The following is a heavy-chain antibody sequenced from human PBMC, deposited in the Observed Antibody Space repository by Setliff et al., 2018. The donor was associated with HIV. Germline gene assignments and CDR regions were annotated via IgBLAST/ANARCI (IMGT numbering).Heavy chain of an antibody. V-gene: IGHV3-7*03. D-gene: IGHD2-15*01. CDR2: IKQDGSEK. CDR3: AKCGGTCWHNFFGP. Sequence: GGSLRLSCAASGFTFSNYWMSWVRQAPGKGLEWVANIKQDGSEKYYVDSVKGRFTISRDNSKKMLYLQMNSLRAEDTAVYYCAKCGGTCWHNFFGPWGQGTLVTVSS. J-gene: IGHJ5*02. CDR1: GFTFSNYW.